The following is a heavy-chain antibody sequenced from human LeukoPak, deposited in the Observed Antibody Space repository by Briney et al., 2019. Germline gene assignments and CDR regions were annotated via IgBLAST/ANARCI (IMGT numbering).Heavy chain of an antibody. V-gene: IGHV1-18*04. J-gene: IGHJ5*02. CDR3: ARVDYGDYEGWFDP. D-gene: IGHD4-17*01. Sequence: ASVKVSCKASGYTSTSYGISWVRQAPGQGLEWMGWISAYNGNTNYAQKLQGRVTMTTDTSTSTAYMELRSLRSDDTAVYYCARVDYGDYEGWFDPWGQETLVTVSS. CDR2: ISAYNGNT. CDR1: GYTSTSYG.